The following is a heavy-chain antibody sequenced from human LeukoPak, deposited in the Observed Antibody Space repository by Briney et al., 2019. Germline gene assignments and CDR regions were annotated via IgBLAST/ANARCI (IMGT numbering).Heavy chain of an antibody. CDR1: GFTVSSNY. CDR2: IYGGGST. D-gene: IGHD3-10*01. V-gene: IGHV3-66*01. J-gene: IGHJ5*02. CDR3: ARDGGKSDYSPFDP. Sequence: QPGGSLRLSCAASGFTVSSNYMSWVRQAPGKGLEWVSVIYGGGSTYYADSVKGRFTISRDNSKNTLYLQMNSLRAEDTAVYYCARDGGKSDYSPFDPWGQGTLVTVSS.